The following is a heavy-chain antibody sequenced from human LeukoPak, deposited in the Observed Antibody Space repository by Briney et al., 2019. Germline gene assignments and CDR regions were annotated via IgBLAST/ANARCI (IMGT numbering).Heavy chain of an antibody. Sequence: ASVKVSCKASGYTFTSYDINWVRQATGQGLEWMEWMNPNRGNQGYAQNFQGRVTMTRNTAIGTAYMELSSLRSEDTAVYYCARGSYYYDSSGYYLPYWGQGTLVTVSS. J-gene: IGHJ4*02. CDR2: MNPNRGNQ. V-gene: IGHV1-8*01. CDR1: GYTFTSYD. D-gene: IGHD3-22*01. CDR3: ARGSYYYDSSGYYLPY.